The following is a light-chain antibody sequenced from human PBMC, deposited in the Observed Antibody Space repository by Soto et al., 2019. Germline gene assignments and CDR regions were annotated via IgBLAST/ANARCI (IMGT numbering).Light chain of an antibody. CDR3: ISFTSNSQWV. Sequence: QSVLTQPASVSGSPGQSITISCTGSSSDVGGYNYVPWYQQHPGKAPKLMIYEASNRPSGVSNRFSGSKSGNTASLTISGLQAEDEADYYCISFTSNSQWVFGGGTKLTVL. J-gene: IGLJ3*02. V-gene: IGLV2-14*01. CDR2: EAS. CDR1: SSDVGGYNY.